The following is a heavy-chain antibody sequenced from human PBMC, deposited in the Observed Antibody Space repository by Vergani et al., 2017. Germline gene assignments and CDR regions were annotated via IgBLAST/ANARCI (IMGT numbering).Heavy chain of an antibody. D-gene: IGHD6-19*01. CDR3: ARGIAVADTAYYYYMDV. J-gene: IGHJ6*03. CDR2: IIPIFGTA. V-gene: IGHV1-69*01. CDR1: GGTFSSYA. Sequence: QVQLVQSGAEVKKPGSSVKVFCEASGGTFSSYAISWVRQAPGQGLEWMGGIIPIFGTANYAQKFQGRVTITADESTSTAYMELSSLRSEDTAVYYCARGIAVADTAYYYYMDVWGKGSTVTVSS.